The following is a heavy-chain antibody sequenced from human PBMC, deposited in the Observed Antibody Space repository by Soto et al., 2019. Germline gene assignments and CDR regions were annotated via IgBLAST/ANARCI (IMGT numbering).Heavy chain of an antibody. D-gene: IGHD3-3*02. CDR1: GGTFRSYA. CDR3: ARDNGRPQLGGNYYYITDV. Sequence: QVQLVQSGAEVKEPGSSVKISCQASGGTFRSYALSWVRQAPGHGLEWMGGIIPLFRTPDYAQKFQGRVTITADESTSTAYMELSSLRSEDTAIYYCARDNGRPQLGGNYYYITDVWGQGTTITVSS. V-gene: IGHV1-69*12. J-gene: IGHJ6*02. CDR2: IIPLFRTP.